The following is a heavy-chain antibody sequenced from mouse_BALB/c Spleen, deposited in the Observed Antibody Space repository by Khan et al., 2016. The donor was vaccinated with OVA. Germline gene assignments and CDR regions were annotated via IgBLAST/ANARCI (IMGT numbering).Heavy chain of an antibody. V-gene: IGHV3-2*02. CDR1: GYSITSDYA. CDR2: ISYSGST. Sequence: EVQLQESGPGLLKPSQSLSLTCTVTGYSITSDYAWNWIRQFPGNKLGCMAYISYSGSTNYSPSLRSRISITRDTSKNQFFLQLNCLTTEDTDSYYCASGRVFLRYEDYFDYWGQGTTLTVSS. J-gene: IGHJ2*01. D-gene: IGHD1-1*01. CDR3: ASGRVFLRYEDYFDY.